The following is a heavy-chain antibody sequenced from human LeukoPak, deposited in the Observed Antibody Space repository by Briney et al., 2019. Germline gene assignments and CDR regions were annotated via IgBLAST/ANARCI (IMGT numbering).Heavy chain of an antibody. CDR1: GVSITTNY. D-gene: IGHD2-21*02. J-gene: IGHJ4*02. CDR3: ATGGDRRKVGY. V-gene: IGHV4-59*08. CDR2: IYDSGNT. Sequence: SETLSLTCTVSGVSITTNYWSRVRQPPGKGLEWIGYIYDSGNTNYNPSLKSRVTMTLDTSKNKVPKKLTTGPPADTAVYYCATGGDRRKVGYWGQGTLVTVSS.